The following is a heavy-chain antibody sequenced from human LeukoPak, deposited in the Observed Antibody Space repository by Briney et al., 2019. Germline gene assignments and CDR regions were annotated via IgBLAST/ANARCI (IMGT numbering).Heavy chain of an antibody. CDR1: GYTFTGYY. CDR3: ARDPFCGGDCYQDY. V-gene: IGHV1-2*02. D-gene: IGHD2-21*02. CDR2: INPNSGGT. J-gene: IGHJ4*02. Sequence: RASVKVSCKASGYTFTGYYMHWVRQAPGQGLEWMGWINPNSGGTNYAQKFQGRVTMTRDTSIGTAYMELSRLRSDDTAVYYCARDPFCGGDCYQDYWGQGTLVTVSS.